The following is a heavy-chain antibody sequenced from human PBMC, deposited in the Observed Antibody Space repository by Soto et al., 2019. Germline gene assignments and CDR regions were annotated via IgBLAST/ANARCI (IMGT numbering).Heavy chain of an antibody. V-gene: IGHV1-2*02. CDR1: GYIFTRYY. CDR3: ARCGYYADAFDI. CDR2: INVRSGGP. Sequence: ESVKVSCKATGYIFTRYYIHWVRQAPGQGLEWMGRINVRSGGPNYAQKFQGRVTMTRDTSITTAYMELTGLRSDDMAVYYCARCGYYADAFDIWGQGTTVTVSS. D-gene: IGHD3-10*01. J-gene: IGHJ3*02.